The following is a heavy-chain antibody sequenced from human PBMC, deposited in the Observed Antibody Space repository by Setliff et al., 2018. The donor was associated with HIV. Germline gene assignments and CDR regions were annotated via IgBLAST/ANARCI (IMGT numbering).Heavy chain of an antibody. CDR2: IYYSGST. V-gene: IGHV4-31*03. D-gene: IGHD4-17*01. J-gene: IGHJ5*02. Sequence: KPSETLSLTCTVPGGSISSGGYYWSWIRQHPGKGLEWIGYIYYSGSTYYNPSLKSRVTISVDTSKNHFSLKLTSVTAADTAVYYCARVWLHFGDDIPRFDPWGQGILVTVSS. CDR3: ARVWLHFGDDIPRFDP. CDR1: GGSISSGGYY.